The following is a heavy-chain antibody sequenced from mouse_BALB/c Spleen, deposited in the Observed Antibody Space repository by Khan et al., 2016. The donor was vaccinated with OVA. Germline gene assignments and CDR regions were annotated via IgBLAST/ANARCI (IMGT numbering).Heavy chain of an antibody. Sequence: EVQLQQSGAELVKPAASLKLSCTASGYNIKDIYIHWVKQRPEKGLERIRRTDPANGNTKYDPKFQGKATIIADTSSNTAYLQLSSLTSEDTAVYYCRISTINAWGQGTTLTVSS. CDR1: GYNIKDIY. J-gene: IGHJ2*01. CDR3: RISTINA. V-gene: IGHV14-3*02. CDR2: TDPANGNT.